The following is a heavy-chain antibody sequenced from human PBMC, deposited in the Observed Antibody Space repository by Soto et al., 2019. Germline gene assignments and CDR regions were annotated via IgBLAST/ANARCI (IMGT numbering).Heavy chain of an antibody. CDR2: ISRDGVSR. CDR1: GFTFSSHG. D-gene: IGHD1-1*01. V-gene: IGHV3-30*03. J-gene: IGHJ4*02. CDR3: VTDDTTSAYDS. Sequence: QVQLVESGGGVIQPGNSLRLACAASGFTFSSHGMHWVRQAPGKGLEWVAIISRDGVSRFYADAVKGRFTISRDNSKDPPYLEMSSLVADDSAVYYFVTDDTTSAYDSWGRGTLVTVSS.